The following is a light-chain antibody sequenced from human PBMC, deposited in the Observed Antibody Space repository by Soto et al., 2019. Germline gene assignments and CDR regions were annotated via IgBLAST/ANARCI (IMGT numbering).Light chain of an antibody. CDR3: CSFAGL. CDR2: DVT. Sequence: QSALTQPRSVSGSPGQSVAISCAGTISDVGRYNYVSWYQQYPGKAPKLIIYDVTKRPSGVPDRFSGSKSGNTASLTISGLQAEDEADYYCCSFAGLFGGGTQLTVL. V-gene: IGLV2-11*01. J-gene: IGLJ2*01. CDR1: ISDVGRYNY.